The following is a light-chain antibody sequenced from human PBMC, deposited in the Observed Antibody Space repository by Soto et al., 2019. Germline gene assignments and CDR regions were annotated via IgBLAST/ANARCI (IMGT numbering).Light chain of an antibody. CDR2: DVS. CDR3: HHRSNWPYT. CDR1: QSVRTY. V-gene: IGKV3-11*01. J-gene: IGKJ2*01. Sequence: EIVLTQSPATLSLSPGERATLSCRASQSVRTYLTWYQQKPGQAPRVLIYDVSNRATGIPARFSGSGSGTEFTLTISSLDPEDFAVYYCHHRSNWPYTFGQGTSLEIK.